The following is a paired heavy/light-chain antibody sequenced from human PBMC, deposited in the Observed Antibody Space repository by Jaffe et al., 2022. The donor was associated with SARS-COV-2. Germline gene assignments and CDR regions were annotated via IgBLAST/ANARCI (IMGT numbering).Light chain of an antibody. CDR1: NSDVGGSKY. CDR2: EVS. J-gene: IGLJ2*01. CDR3: TSYTISSTLVI. V-gene: IGLV2-14*01. Sequence: QSALTQPASVSGSPGQSITISCTGTNSDVGGSKYISWYQQRPGKAPKLMIYEVSNRPSGVSNRFSGSKSGNTASLTISGLQAEDEADYYCTSYTISSTLVIFGGGTKLTVL.
Heavy chain of an antibody. V-gene: IGHV4-30-2*01. CDR2: IYPSGTT. Sequence: QLQLQESGAGLVKPSQTLSLTCTLSGASIISGAYSWSWIRQPPGKGLEWIGYIYPSGTTSYNPSLKSRVAISVDRSKSQFSLNLNSVTAADTAVYYCARGPDAYESGVLDFWGQGALVTVSS. CDR3: ARGPDAYESGVLDF. CDR1: GASIISGAYS. J-gene: IGHJ4*02. D-gene: IGHD5-12*01.